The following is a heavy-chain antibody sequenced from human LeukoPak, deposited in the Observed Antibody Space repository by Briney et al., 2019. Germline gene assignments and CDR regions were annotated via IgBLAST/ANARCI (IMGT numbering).Heavy chain of an antibody. D-gene: IGHD2-15*01. CDR3: ARLIGYCSGGSCDNRIDY. CDR2: IYPGDSDT. Sequence: GESLKISCKGSGYSFTSYWIGWVRQMPGKGLEWMGSIYPGDSDTRYSTSFQGQVTISADKSISTAYLLWSSLKASDTAMYYCARLIGYCSGGSCDNRIDYWGQGTLVTVSS. V-gene: IGHV5-51*01. CDR1: GYSFTSYW. J-gene: IGHJ4*02.